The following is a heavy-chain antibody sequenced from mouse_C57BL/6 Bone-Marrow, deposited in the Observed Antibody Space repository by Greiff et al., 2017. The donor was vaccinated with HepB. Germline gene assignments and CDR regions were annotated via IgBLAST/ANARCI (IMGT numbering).Heavy chain of an antibody. Sequence: QVTLKVCGPGILQPSQTLSLTCSFSGFSLSTFGMGVGWIRQPSGKGLEWLAHIWWDDDKYYNPALKSRLTTSKDTSKNQVFLKIANVDTADTATYYWAGLYYGSSYDFDYWGQGTTLTVSS. V-gene: IGHV8-8*01. CDR2: IWWDDDK. J-gene: IGHJ2*01. CDR3: AGLYYGSSYDFDY. D-gene: IGHD1-1*01. CDR1: GFSLSTFGMG.